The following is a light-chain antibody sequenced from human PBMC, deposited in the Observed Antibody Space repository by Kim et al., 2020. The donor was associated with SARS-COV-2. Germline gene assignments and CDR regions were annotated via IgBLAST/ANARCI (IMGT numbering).Light chain of an antibody. CDR3: QQYKNWPRT. Sequence: EIIMTQSPATLPVSPGERATLSCRASESISSSLAWYQQRPGQAPRLLISGASTRATGIPARFSGSGSGTEFTLTISSLQSEDFAVYYCQQYKNWPRTFGQGTKVDIK. J-gene: IGKJ1*01. CDR2: GAS. V-gene: IGKV3-15*01. CDR1: ESISSS.